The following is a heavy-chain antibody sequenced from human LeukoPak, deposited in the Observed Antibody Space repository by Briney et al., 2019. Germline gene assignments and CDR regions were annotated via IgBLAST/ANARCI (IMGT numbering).Heavy chain of an antibody. CDR2: IYNSGST. V-gene: IGHV4-34*01. Sequence: NPSETLSLTCAVHGGSFSGSNWSWIRQPPGKGLEWIGEIYNSGSTIYNPSLKSRVTISVDTSKNQFSLKLSSVTAADTAVYYCARAKRDYDILTGYLYYYGMDVWGQGTTVTVSS. CDR3: ARAKRDYDILTGYLYYYGMDV. CDR1: GGSFSGSN. J-gene: IGHJ6*02. D-gene: IGHD3-9*01.